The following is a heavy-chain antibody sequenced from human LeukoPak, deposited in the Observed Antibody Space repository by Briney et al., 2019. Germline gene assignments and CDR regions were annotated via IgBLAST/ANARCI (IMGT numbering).Heavy chain of an antibody. Sequence: GGSLRLSCAASGFTFSSYGMHWVRQAPGKGLEWVAVIWYDGSNKYYADSVKGRFTISRDNSKNTLYLQMNSLRAEDTAVYYCGRGGGRGTPLQYFDYWGQGTLVTVSS. V-gene: IGHV3-33*01. J-gene: IGHJ4*02. CDR1: GFTFSSYG. D-gene: IGHD3-16*01. CDR2: IWYDGSNK. CDR3: GRGGGRGTPLQYFDY.